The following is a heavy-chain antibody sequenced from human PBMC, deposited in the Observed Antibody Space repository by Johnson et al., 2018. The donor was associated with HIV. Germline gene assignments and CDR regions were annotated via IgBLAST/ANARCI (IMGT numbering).Heavy chain of an antibody. V-gene: IGHV3-13*01. CDR3: ARGGSRTTIFGVDINLGGFDI. Sequence: MQLLESGGDWVQRGGSLKLSCPASGFTFSNYDIHWVRQATGKGLEWVSTMGTAGDTYYAGSVKGRFTVSRENAKNSLYLQMNSLRAGDTAVYYCARGGSRTTIFGVDINLGGFDIWGQGTRVTVSS. CDR1: GFTFSNYD. CDR2: MGTAGDT. D-gene: IGHD3-3*01. J-gene: IGHJ3*02.